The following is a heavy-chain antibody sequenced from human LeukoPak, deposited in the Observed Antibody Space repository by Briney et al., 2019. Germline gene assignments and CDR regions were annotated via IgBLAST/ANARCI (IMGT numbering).Heavy chain of an antibody. J-gene: IGHJ6*03. CDR1: GFTLSSYG. V-gene: IGHV3-30*02. CDR2: IRYDGSNK. CDR3: AKVWYDGRTYYYYMDV. D-gene: IGHD3-22*01. Sequence: GGSLRLSCAASGFTLSSYGMHWVRQAPGKGLEWVAFIRYDGSNKYYADSVKGRFTISRDNSKNTLYLQMNSLRAEDTAVYYCAKVWYDGRTYYYYMDVWGKGTTVTISS.